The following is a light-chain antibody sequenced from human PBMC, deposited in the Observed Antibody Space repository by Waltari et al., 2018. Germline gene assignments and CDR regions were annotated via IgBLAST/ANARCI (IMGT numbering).Light chain of an antibody. CDR3: QQRSTWPILT. CDR2: DAS. Sequence: EIVLTQSPATLSLSPGERATLSCRASQSVSSYLAWYQQKPGQAPRLLIYDASNRATGIPGRFSGSGSGTDFTLTISSLEPEDFAIYYCQQRSTWPILTFGGGTKVEIK. CDR1: QSVSSY. V-gene: IGKV3-11*01. J-gene: IGKJ4*01.